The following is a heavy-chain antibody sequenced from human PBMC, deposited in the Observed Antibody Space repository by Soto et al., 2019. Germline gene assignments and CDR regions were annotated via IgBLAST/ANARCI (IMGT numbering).Heavy chain of an antibody. CDR3: ARRYGYSFDY. CDR2: IHYSGST. J-gene: IGHJ4*02. Sequence: SETLSLTCSVSGASISSYYWNWMRQPPGKGLEWIGYIHYSGSTNYNPSLKSRVTISVDTSKNQLSLKLSPVTAADTAVYYCARRYGYSFDYWGQGTLVTVSS. D-gene: IGHD5-18*01. V-gene: IGHV4-59*08. CDR1: GASISSYY.